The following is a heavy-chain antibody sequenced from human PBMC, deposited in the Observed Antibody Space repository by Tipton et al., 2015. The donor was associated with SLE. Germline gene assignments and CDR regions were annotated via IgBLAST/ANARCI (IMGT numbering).Heavy chain of an antibody. CDR1: GFTFSSYG. J-gene: IGHJ3*02. CDR3: ANVGTHQGAFDI. D-gene: IGHD1-26*01. CDR2: IKQDGSEK. V-gene: IGHV3-7*01. Sequence: SLRLSCAASGFTFSSYGMHWVRQAPGKGLEWVANIKQDGSEKYYVDSVKGRFTISRDNAKNSLYLQMNSLRAEDTAVYYCANVGTHQGAFDIWGQGTMVTVSS.